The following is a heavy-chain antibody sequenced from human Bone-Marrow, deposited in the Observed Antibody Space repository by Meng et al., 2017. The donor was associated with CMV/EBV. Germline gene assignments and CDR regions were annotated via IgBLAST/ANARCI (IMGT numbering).Heavy chain of an antibody. J-gene: IGHJ4*02. V-gene: IGHV3-30-3*01. CDR1: GFKFNTCA. CDR2: ISYDGSNK. CDR3: AKGGLYSGSYIHGY. Sequence: GESLKISCAASGFKFNTCAMHWVRQAPGKGLEWVAVISYDGSNKYFADSVKGRFTISRDNSKNTLYLQMNSLRAEDTAVYYCAKGGLYSGSYIHGYWGQGTLVTVSS. D-gene: IGHD1-26*01.